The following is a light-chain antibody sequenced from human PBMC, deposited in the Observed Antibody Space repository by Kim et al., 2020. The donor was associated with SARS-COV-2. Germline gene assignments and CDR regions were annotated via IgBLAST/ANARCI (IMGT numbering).Light chain of an antibody. J-gene: IGKJ4*01. CDR1: QGINSN. CDR3: QQHHSFPLT. CDR2: SAF. V-gene: IGKV1-9*01. Sequence: IQLTQSPSSLSASVGDTVTITCRASQGINSNLAWYQQRPGKAPNLLIYSAFTLHSGVPSRFSGSGSGTDFTLTITSLQPEDFATYHCQQHHSFPLTFGGPTK.